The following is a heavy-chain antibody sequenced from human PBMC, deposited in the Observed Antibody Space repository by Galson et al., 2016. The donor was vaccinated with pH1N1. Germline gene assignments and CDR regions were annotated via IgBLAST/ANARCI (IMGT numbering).Heavy chain of an antibody. J-gene: IGHJ4*02. CDR2: INPNTGTT. V-gene: IGHV1-2*02. Sequence: SVKVSCKASGYNFIDYYIHWVRQAPGQGLEWMGWINPNTGTTNYAQGFQGRVTMTRDTSISTAYMELSGLRSDDTAVYYCARPPYYSGSFYEYWGQGTLVTVSS. CDR1: GYNFIDYY. CDR3: ARPPYYSGSFYEY. D-gene: IGHD1-26*01.